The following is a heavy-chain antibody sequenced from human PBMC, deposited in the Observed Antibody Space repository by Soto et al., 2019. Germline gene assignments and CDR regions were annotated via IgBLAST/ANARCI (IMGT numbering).Heavy chain of an antibody. V-gene: IGHV4-30-2*01. CDR1: GVSISSGGYS. J-gene: IGHJ5*02. CDR3: AREKGYYDSSGRSNWFDP. CDR2: IYHSGST. D-gene: IGHD3-22*01. Sequence: PSETLSLTCAVSGVSISSGGYSWSWIRQPPGKGLEWIGYIYHSGSTYYNPSLKSRVTISVDRSKNQFSLKLSSVTAADTAVYYCAREKGYYDSSGRSNWFDPWGQGTLVTVSS.